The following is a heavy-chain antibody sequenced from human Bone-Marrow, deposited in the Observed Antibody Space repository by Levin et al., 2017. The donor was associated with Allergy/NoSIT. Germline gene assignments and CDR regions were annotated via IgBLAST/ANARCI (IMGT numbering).Heavy chain of an antibody. D-gene: IGHD3-10*01. V-gene: IGHV4-34*01. Sequence: PSETLSLTCAVYGGSFSGYYWSWIRQPPGKGLEWIGEINHSGSTNYNPSLKSRVTISVDTSKNQFSLKLSSVTAADTAVYYCARVGPCPGSGSYETYFDYWGQGTLVTVSS. CDR2: INHSGST. CDR1: GGSFSGYY. CDR3: ARVGPCPGSGSYETYFDY. J-gene: IGHJ4*02.